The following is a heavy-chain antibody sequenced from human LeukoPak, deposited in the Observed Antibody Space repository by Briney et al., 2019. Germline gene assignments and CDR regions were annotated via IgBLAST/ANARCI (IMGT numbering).Heavy chain of an antibody. J-gene: IGHJ4*02. Sequence: ASVTVSCKASGYTFTSYGISWVRQAPGQGLEWMGWISAYNGNTNYAQKLQGRVTMTTDTSTSTAYMELRSLRSDDTAVYYCARDVVGIAVAGNDYWGQGTLVIVSA. CDR2: ISAYNGNT. CDR3: ARDVVGIAVAGNDY. D-gene: IGHD6-19*01. CDR1: GYTFTSYG. V-gene: IGHV1-18*01.